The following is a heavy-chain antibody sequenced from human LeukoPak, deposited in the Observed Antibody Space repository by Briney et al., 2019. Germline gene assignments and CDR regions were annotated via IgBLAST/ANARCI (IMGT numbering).Heavy chain of an antibody. V-gene: IGHV3-49*04. CDR1: GFTFGDYA. CDR3: TRDQTPYY. J-gene: IGHJ4*02. Sequence: PGGSLRLSCTASGFTFGDYAMTWVRQAPGKGLGWVGFIASETYGGTAEYAASLKGRFTISRDDSKSIAYLQMNSLKTEDTAVYYCTRDQTPYYWGQGTLVTVSS. CDR2: IASETYGGTA.